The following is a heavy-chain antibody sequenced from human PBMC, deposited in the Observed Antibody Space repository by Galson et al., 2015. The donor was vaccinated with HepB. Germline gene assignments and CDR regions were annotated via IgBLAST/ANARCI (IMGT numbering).Heavy chain of an antibody. CDR2: ISAYNGNT. J-gene: IGHJ4*02. CDR3: ARVKYYDSSGPVDY. Sequence: SVKVSCKASGYTFTSYGISWVRQAPGQGLEWMGWISAYNGNTNYAQKLQGRVTMTTDTSTSTAYMELRSLRSDDTAVYYCARVKYYDSSGPVDYWGQGTLVTVSS. CDR1: GYTFTSYG. D-gene: IGHD3-22*01. V-gene: IGHV1-18*01.